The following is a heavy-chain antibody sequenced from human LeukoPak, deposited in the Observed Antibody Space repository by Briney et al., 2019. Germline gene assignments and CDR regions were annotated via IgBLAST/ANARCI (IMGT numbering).Heavy chain of an antibody. CDR1: GGSISSGGYS. CDR2: IYHSGST. J-gene: IGHJ4*02. V-gene: IGHV4-30-2*05. D-gene: IGHD1-7*01. Sequence: PSETLSLTCAVSGGSISSGGYSWSWIRRPPGKGLEWIGYIYHSGSTYYNPSLKSRVTISVDTSKNQFSLKLSSVTAADTAVYYCARDRGWNYDFDYWGQGTLVTVSS. CDR3: ARDRGWNYDFDY.